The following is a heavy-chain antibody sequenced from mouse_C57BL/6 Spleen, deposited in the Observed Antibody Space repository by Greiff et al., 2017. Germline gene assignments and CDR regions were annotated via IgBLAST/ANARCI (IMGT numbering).Heavy chain of an antibody. J-gene: IGHJ2*01. Sequence: QVQLQQSGAELVKPGASVKISCKASGYAFSSYWMNWVKQRPGKGLEWIGQIYPGDGDTNYNGKFKGKATLTADKSSSTAYMQLSSLTSEDSAVYFCESRGSYDYEVPLDYWGQGTTLTVSS. CDR3: ESRGSYDYEVPLDY. CDR2: IYPGDGDT. V-gene: IGHV1-80*01. CDR1: GYAFSSYW. D-gene: IGHD2-4*01.